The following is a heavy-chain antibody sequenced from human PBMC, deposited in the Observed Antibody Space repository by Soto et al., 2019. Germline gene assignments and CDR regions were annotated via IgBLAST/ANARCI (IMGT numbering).Heavy chain of an antibody. CDR2: IWYDGSNK. CDR1: GFTFSSYG. CDR3: ARDYCSSTSCYIGESLRYYGMDV. J-gene: IGHJ6*02. D-gene: IGHD2-2*02. Sequence: PGGSLRLSCAASGFTFSSYGMHWVRQAPGKGLEWVAVIWYDGSNKYYADSVKGRFTISRDNSKNTLYLQMNSLRAEDTAVYYCARDYCSSTSCYIGESLRYYGMDVWGQGTTVTSP. V-gene: IGHV3-33*01.